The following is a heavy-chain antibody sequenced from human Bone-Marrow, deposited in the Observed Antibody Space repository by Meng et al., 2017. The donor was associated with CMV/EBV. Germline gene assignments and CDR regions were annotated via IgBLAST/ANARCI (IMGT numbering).Heavy chain of an antibody. Sequence: ASVKVSCKASGYTFTSYDMHWVRQAPGQGLEWMGIINPSGGSTSYAQKFQGRVTMTRDTSTSTVYMELSSLRPEDTAVYYCASRYCSSTSCSLFGGYYYYGMDVWGQGTTVTVSS. J-gene: IGHJ6*02. CDR3: ASRYCSSTSCSLFGGYYYYGMDV. V-gene: IGHV1-46*01. D-gene: IGHD2-2*01. CDR1: GYTFTSYD. CDR2: INPSGGST.